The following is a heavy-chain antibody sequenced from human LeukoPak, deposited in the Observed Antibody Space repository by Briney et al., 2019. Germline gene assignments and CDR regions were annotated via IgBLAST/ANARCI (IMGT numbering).Heavy chain of an antibody. Sequence: GGSLRPSCAASGFTFSSYEMNWVRQAPGKGLEWVSYISSSGSTIYYADSVKGRFIISRDNAKNSLYLQMNSLRAEDTAIYYCARKYVSGMDVWGQGTTVTVS. CDR3: ARKYVSGMDV. V-gene: IGHV3-48*03. J-gene: IGHJ6*02. D-gene: IGHD2-8*01. CDR1: GFTFSSYE. CDR2: ISSSGSTI.